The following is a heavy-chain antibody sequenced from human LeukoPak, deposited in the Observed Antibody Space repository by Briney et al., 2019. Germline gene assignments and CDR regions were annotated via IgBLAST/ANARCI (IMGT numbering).Heavy chain of an antibody. CDR3: ARDRADLGFDP. V-gene: IGHV4-39*07. CDR1: GGSISSYY. D-gene: IGHD3-10*01. J-gene: IGHJ5*02. CDR2: LYYSGST. Sequence: SETLSLTCTVSGGSISSYYWGWIRQPPGKGLEWIGSLYYSGSTYYNPSLKSRVTISVDTSKNQFSLKLSSVTAADTAVYYCARDRADLGFDPWGLGTLVTVSS.